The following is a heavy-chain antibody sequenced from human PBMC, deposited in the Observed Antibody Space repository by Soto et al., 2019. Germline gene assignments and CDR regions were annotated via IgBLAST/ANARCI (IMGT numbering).Heavy chain of an antibody. V-gene: IGHV4-59*01. CDR2: IYYSGST. CDR3: ARDLPVDKEQQLVRDYYYGMDV. D-gene: IGHD6-13*01. J-gene: IGHJ6*02. Sequence: PSETLSLTCTVSGGSISSYYWSWLRQPPGKGLEWIGYIYYSGSTNYNPSLKSRVTISVDTSKNQFSLKLSSVTAADTAVYYCARDLPVDKEQQLVRDYYYGMDVWGQGTTVTVSS. CDR1: GGSISSYY.